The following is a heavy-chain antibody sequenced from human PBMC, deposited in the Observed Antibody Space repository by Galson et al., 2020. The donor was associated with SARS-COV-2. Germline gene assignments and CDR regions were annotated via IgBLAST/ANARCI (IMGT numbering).Heavy chain of an antibody. Sequence: SLTISCAASGFTFSSYAMHWVRQAPGKGLEWVAVISYAGSNTSSADSVKGRFTISRDNATNTLYLQMNSRRAEDTAVYYCAGDQYDFWTGYYTGYYYYGMDVWGQGTTVTVSS. V-gene: IGHV3-30*04. J-gene: IGHJ6*02. D-gene: IGHD3-3*01. CDR3: AGDQYDFWTGYYTGYYYYGMDV. CDR1: GFTFSSYA. CDR2: ISYAGSNT.